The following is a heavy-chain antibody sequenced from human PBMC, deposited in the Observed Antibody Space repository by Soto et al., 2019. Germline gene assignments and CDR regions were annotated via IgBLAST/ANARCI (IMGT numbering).Heavy chain of an antibody. J-gene: IGHJ2*01. CDR1: GFTFSSYG. CDR3: ARANVDTAMAPLYWYFDL. Sequence: QVQLVESGGGVVQPGRSLRLSCAASGFTFSSYGMHWVRQAPGKGLEWVAVIWYDVSNKYYADSVKGRFTISRDNSKNTLYLQMNSLRAEDTAVYYCARANVDTAMAPLYWYFDLWGRGTLVTVSS. CDR2: IWYDVSNK. V-gene: IGHV3-33*01. D-gene: IGHD5-18*01.